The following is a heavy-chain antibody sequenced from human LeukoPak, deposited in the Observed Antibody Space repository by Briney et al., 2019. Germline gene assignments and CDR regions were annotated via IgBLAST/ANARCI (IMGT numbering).Heavy chain of an antibody. CDR3: TREPPWYYGSGSYYDY. CDR2: IRSKAYGGTT. CDR1: GFTFGDYA. J-gene: IGHJ4*02. D-gene: IGHD3-10*01. Sequence: GGSLRLSCTASGFTFGDYAMSWVRQAPGKGLEWVGFIRSKAYGGTTEYAASVKGRFTISRDDSKSIAYLQMNNLKTEDTAVYYCTREPPWYYGSGSYYDYWGQGTLVTVSS. V-gene: IGHV3-49*04.